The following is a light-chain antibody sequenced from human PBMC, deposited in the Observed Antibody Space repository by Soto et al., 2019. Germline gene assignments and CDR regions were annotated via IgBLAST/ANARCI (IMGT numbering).Light chain of an antibody. Sequence: EIVMTQSPATLSVSPGERATLSCRASQSVCSYLAWYQQKPGQAPRLLIYGASTRATGIPARFRGSGSVTEVTLTISSLQCEDFAVYYCQQYNDWPRTFGQGTKLEIK. CDR3: QQYNDWPRT. CDR2: GAS. V-gene: IGKV3-15*01. CDR1: QSVCSY. J-gene: IGKJ2*01.